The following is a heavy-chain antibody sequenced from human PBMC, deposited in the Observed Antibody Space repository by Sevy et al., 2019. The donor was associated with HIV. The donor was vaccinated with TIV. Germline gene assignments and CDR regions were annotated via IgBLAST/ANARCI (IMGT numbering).Heavy chain of an antibody. D-gene: IGHD3-22*01. CDR2: IYPGDSDT. V-gene: IGHV5-51*01. CDR3: AKLTYYYDSSGYFPRDDAFDI. Sequence: GESLKISCKGSGYSFTSYWIGWVRQMPGKGLEWMGIIYPGDSDTRYSPSFQGQVTISAAKSISTAYLQWSSLKASDTAMYYCAKLTYYYDSSGYFPRDDAFDIWGQGTMVTVSS. J-gene: IGHJ3*02. CDR1: GYSFTSYW.